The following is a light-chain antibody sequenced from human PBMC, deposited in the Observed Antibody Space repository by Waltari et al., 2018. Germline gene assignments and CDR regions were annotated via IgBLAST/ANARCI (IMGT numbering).Light chain of an antibody. CDR2: GAS. V-gene: IGKV3-20*01. CDR3: QQYGSSPPSLT. J-gene: IGKJ4*01. Sequence: TQSPDTLSVSPGERVTLSCRASESIATNLAWYQQRPGQAPRLLIYGASSRATGIPDRFSGSGSGTDFTLTISRLEPEDFAVYYCQQYGSSPPSLTFGGGTKVEIK. CDR1: ESIATN.